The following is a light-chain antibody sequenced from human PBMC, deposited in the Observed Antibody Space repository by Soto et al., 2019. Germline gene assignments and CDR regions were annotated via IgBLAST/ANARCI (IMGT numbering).Light chain of an antibody. CDR1: SGHSDYA. CDR3: QTWGAGMV. CDR2: LNSDGSH. V-gene: IGLV4-69*01. Sequence: QSVLTQSPSASASLGASVKLTCTLSSGHSDYAIAWHQQQPEKGPRYLMKLNSDGSHSKGDGIPDRFSGSSSGAERYLTISSRQYEDEADYHCQTWGAGMVFGGGTKVTVL. J-gene: IGLJ3*02.